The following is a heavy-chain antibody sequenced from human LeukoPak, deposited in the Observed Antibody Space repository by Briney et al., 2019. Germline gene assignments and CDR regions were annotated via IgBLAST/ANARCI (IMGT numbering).Heavy chain of an antibody. CDR3: ARGGYSSGWLRGDY. CDR2: ISYDGSNK. CDR1: GFTFSSYA. V-gene: IGHV3-30-3*01. J-gene: IGHJ4*02. Sequence: GGSLRLSCAASGFTFSSYAMHWVRQAPVKGLEWVAVISYDGSNKYYADSVKGRFTISRDNSKDTLYLQMNSLRAEDTAVYYCARGGYSSGWLRGDYWGQGTLVTVSS. D-gene: IGHD6-19*01.